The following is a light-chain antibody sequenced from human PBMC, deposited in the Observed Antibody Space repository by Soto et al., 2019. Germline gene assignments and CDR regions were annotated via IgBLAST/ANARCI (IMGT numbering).Light chain of an antibody. V-gene: IGLV1-44*01. CDR2: SNN. CDR1: SSNIGSNT. Sequence: QSVLTQPPSASGTPGQRVTISCSGSSSNIGSNTVNWYQQLPGTAPKLLIYSNNQRPSGVPDRFSGSKSGTSASLAISGLQSEDEADYYCAAWDDRLNGPWVVFGGGTQLTVL. J-gene: IGLJ2*01. CDR3: AAWDDRLNGPWVV.